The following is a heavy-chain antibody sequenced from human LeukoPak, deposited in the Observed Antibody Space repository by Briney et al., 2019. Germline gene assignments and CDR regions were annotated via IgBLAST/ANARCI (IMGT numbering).Heavy chain of an antibody. D-gene: IGHD3-3*01. V-gene: IGHV1-18*01. CDR3: ARTPQFGVVIIYWFDP. Sequence: GASVKVFCEASGYTFTSYGISWVRQAPGQGLEWMGWISAYNGNTNYAQKLQGRVTMTTDTSTSTAYMELRSLRSDDTAVYYCARTPQFGVVIIYWFDPWGQGTLVTVSS. CDR2: ISAYNGNT. CDR1: GYTFTSYG. J-gene: IGHJ5*02.